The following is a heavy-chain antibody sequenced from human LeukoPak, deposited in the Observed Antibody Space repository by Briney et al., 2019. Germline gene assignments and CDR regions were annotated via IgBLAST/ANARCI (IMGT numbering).Heavy chain of an antibody. D-gene: IGHD3-16*02. CDR1: GFTFSSET. Sequence: GGSLRLSCAASGFTFSSETMNWVRQAPGKGLEWGSSISSRSTYIYYADSVRGRFTISRENAKNLIFLQMNSLRVEDTALYYCARGTQDDYVWGSYRHSWFDPWGQGILVTVSS. J-gene: IGHJ5*02. V-gene: IGHV3-21*01. CDR2: ISSRSTYI. CDR3: ARGTQDDYVWGSYRHSWFDP.